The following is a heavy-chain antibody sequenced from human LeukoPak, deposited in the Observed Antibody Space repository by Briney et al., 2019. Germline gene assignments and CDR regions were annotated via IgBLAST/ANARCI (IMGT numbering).Heavy chain of an antibody. V-gene: IGHV3-53*01. CDR2: MYSGGDT. Sequence: GGSLRLSCAASGFTVSDNYMSWVRQAPGKGLEWVSAMYSGGDTYYADSVKGRFTFSRDISKNTLYLQMNGLRTEDTAMYYCERDAPQVPAAGVLASWGQGTLVTVSS. CDR1: GFTVSDNY. D-gene: IGHD6-13*01. CDR3: ERDAPQVPAAGVLAS. J-gene: IGHJ5*02.